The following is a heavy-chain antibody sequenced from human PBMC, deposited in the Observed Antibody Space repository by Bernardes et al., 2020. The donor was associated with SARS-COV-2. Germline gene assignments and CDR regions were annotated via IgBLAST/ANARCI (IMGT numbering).Heavy chain of an antibody. CDR3: AREALVGDTDGLDV. J-gene: IGHJ6*02. CDR2: IKVYNSNI. Sequence: ASVKVSCKASGNTFIGDVVIWVRQAPGRRLEWMGWIKVYNSNIKYSQKFQGRVTITRDTSASTIYMERRSLRSEDTAVYYCAREALVGDTDGLDVWGQGTTVNVSS. V-gene: IGHV1-3*01. D-gene: IGHD1-26*01. CDR1: GNTFIGDV.